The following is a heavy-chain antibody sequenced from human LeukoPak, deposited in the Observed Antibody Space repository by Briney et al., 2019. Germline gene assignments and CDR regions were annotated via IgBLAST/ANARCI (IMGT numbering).Heavy chain of an antibody. CDR1: GVSISTYY. CDR2: TSNSGST. J-gene: IGHJ3*02. CDR3: AREGDGYNYDGDTPDAFDI. V-gene: IGHV4-59*01. Sequence: SETLSLTCTVSGVSISTYYWSWIRLSPGKGLEWLGYTSNSGSTDSNPSIKSRVTMSVDTSRNQFSLRLRSVTAADTAVYYCAREGDGYNYDGDTPDAFDIWGQGTMVTVSS. D-gene: IGHD5-24*01.